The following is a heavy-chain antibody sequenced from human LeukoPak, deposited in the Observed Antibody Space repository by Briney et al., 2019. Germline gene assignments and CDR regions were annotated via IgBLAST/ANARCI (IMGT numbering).Heavy chain of an antibody. CDR1: GGSISSGGYY. V-gene: IGHV4-30-2*01. CDR2: IDHRGSI. D-gene: IGHD3-22*01. Sequence: SQTLSLTCTVSGGSISSGGYYWTWIRQAPGNGLEWVGDIDHRGSINYNPSLKSRVTISVDTSKNQFSLRLSSVTAADTAVYYCARGLVVVTMTSSIMDVWGQGTTVTVSS. CDR3: ARGLVVVTMTSSIMDV. J-gene: IGHJ6*02.